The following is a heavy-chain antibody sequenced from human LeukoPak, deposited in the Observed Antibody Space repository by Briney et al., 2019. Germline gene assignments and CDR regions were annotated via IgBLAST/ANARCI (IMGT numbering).Heavy chain of an antibody. J-gene: IGHJ4*02. CDR3: ARGAYGDYDY. CDR2: ISARGDST. V-gene: IGHV3-23*01. Sequence: GGSLRLSCAASGFTFSSYAVSWVRQAPGKGLEWVSAISARGDSTYYADSVEGRFTISRHNSKNTLYLQMNSLRAEDTALYYCARGAYGDYDYWGQGTLVTVSS. CDR1: GFTFSSYA. D-gene: IGHD4-17*01.